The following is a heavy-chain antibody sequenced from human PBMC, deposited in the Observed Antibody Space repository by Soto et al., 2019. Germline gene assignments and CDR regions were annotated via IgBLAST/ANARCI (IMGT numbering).Heavy chain of an antibody. CDR2: IHGSGAGT. J-gene: IGHJ5*02. CDR3: ARDAGPVNGQWYYFDP. CDR1: GFTFSNYA. Sequence: ESGGGLVQPGGSLRLSCAASGFTFSNYAMSWVRQAPGKGLEWVSSIHGSGAGTYYTDSVKGRFTVSRDDSKKTLYLQMSSLTVDDTAVYYCARDAGPVNGQWYYFDPWGQGTLVTVSS. V-gene: IGHV3-23*01. D-gene: IGHD6-19*01.